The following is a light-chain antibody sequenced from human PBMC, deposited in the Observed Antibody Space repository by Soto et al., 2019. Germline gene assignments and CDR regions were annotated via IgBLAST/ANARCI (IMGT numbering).Light chain of an antibody. V-gene: IGLV1-44*01. CDR3: TAWDDSLNGYV. Sequence: QSVLTQPPSASGTPGQRVTISCSGSSSNIGSNTVNWYQQLPGTAPKVLIYTNNQRPSGVPDRFSGSKFGTSASLAISGLQSEDEADYYCTAWDDSLNGYVFGSGTKVTVL. CDR2: TNN. J-gene: IGLJ1*01. CDR1: SSNIGSNT.